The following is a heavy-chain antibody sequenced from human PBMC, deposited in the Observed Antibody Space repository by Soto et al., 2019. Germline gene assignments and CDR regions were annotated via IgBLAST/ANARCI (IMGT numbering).Heavy chain of an antibody. J-gene: IGHJ3*02. CDR3: AKDPGYDSSGYYRPEGAFDI. V-gene: IGHV3-9*01. D-gene: IGHD3-22*01. Sequence: PGKGLEWVSGISWNSGSIGYADSVKGRFTISRDNAKNSLYLQMNSLRAEDTALYYCAKDPGYDSSGYYRPEGAFDIWGQGTMVTVSS. CDR2: ISWNSGSI.